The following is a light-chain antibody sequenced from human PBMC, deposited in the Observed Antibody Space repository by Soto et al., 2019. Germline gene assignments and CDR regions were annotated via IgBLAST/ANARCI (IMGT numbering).Light chain of an antibody. V-gene: IGLV2-14*01. Sequence: QSVLTQPASVSGSPGQSITISCTGTSSDVGAYNYVSWYQQHPDKAPKLMIFEVSDRPSGVSNRFSGSNSGNTASLTISGLQAEDEADYFCGSYTGSIYVFGTGTKLTVL. J-gene: IGLJ1*01. CDR3: GSYTGSIYV. CDR2: EVS. CDR1: SSDVGAYNY.